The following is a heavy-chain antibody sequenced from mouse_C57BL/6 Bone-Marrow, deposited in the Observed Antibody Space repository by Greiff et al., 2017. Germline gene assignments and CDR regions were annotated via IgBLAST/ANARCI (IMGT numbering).Heavy chain of an antibody. CDR3: TTCYGNYAGFAY. J-gene: IGHJ3*01. CDR1: GFNIKDYY. D-gene: IGHD2-1*01. Sequence: VQLQQSGAELVRPGASVKLSCTASGFNIKDYYMHWVKQRPEQGLEWIGRSDPEDGDTEYAPKFQGKATMTADTSSNTAYLQLSSLTSENTAVYYCTTCYGNYAGFAYWGQGTLVTVSA. CDR2: SDPEDGDT. V-gene: IGHV14-1*01.